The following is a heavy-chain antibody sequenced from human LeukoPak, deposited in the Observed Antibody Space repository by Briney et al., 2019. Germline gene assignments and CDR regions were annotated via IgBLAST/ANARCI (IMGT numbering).Heavy chain of an antibody. CDR3: AKGHYDSSGYYRYYFDY. CDR2: ISGSGGST. J-gene: IGHJ4*02. V-gene: IGHV3-23*01. CDR1: GFTFSNYN. D-gene: IGHD3-22*01. Sequence: GGSLRLSCAASGFTFSNYNMNWVRQAPGKGLEWVSAISGSGGSTYYADSVKGRFTISRDNSKNTLYLQMNSLRAEDTAVYYCAKGHYDSSGYYRYYFDYWGQGTLVTVSS.